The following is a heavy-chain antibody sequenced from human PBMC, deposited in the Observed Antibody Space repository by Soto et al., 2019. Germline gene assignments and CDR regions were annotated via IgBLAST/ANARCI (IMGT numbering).Heavy chain of an antibody. D-gene: IGHD3-9*01. V-gene: IGHV3-53*01. CDR2: IYSSGTT. CDR1: GFTFSDHQ. Sequence: GGFLRLSWAASGFTFSDHQMNWVRQAPGRGLEWVSVIYSSGTTYYGDSVKGRFTISRDNSKNTLYLQMNSLRTEDTALYYCARAGSPFHSDSTGYWGFDYWGQGTLVTVSS. CDR3: ARAGSPFHSDSTGYWGFDY. J-gene: IGHJ4*02.